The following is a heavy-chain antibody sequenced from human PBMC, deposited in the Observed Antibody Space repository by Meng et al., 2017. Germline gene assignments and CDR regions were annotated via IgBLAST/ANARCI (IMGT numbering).Heavy chain of an antibody. Sequence: VRLEESGDEVKMPGASVKFSFKAFGYPFTSYAMHWVRQAPGQRLEWMGWINAGNGNTKYSQKFQGRVTITRDTSASTAYMELSSLRSEDTAVYYYAGSPLQAPQIDYWGQGTLVTVSS. CDR3: AGSPLQAPQIDY. CDR1: GYPFTSYA. D-gene: IGHD2-15*01. V-gene: IGHV1-3*01. J-gene: IGHJ4*02. CDR2: INAGNGNT.